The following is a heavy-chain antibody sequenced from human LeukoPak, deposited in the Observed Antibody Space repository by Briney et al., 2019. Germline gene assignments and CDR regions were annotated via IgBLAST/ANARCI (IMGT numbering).Heavy chain of an antibody. V-gene: IGHV3-23*01. Sequence: GGSLRLSCAASGFTFSSYAMSWVRQAPGKGLEWVSGISGSGGNTYYADSVKGRFTVSRDNSKNTLYLQMNSLRAEDTAVYYCAKETFYYGAGSFMGYWGQGTLVTVSS. CDR1: GFTFSSYA. CDR2: ISGSGGNT. D-gene: IGHD3-10*01. CDR3: AKETFYYGAGSFMGY. J-gene: IGHJ4*02.